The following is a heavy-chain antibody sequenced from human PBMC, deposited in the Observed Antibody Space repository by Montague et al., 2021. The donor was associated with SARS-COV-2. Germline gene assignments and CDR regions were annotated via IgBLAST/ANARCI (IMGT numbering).Heavy chain of an antibody. J-gene: IGHJ4*02. V-gene: IGHV4-61*02. CDR3: ASSHCGADCY. CDR1: GGSISYGRYY. Sequence: TLSLTCTVSGGSISYGRYYWTWIRQPAGKGLEWIGRIYTSGSTNFNPSLRSRVAISIDTSKDQFSLEMRSVTAADTAVYYCASSHCGADCYSGQGTLVTVSS. CDR2: IYTSGST. D-gene: IGHD2-21*02.